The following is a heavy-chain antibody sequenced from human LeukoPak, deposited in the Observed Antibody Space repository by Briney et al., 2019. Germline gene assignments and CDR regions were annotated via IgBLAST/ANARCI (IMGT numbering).Heavy chain of an antibody. V-gene: IGHV5-51*01. Sequence: GESLKISCKGSGYSFASSWIGWVRQMPGKGLEWMGIIYPGDSNPKYSPSFQGQVTISADKSISTAYLQWSSLQASDTAIYYCARSYYYDSSGSLYGMDVWGQGTTVTVSS. D-gene: IGHD3-22*01. J-gene: IGHJ6*02. CDR2: IYPGDSNP. CDR1: GYSFASSW. CDR3: ARSYYYDSSGSLYGMDV.